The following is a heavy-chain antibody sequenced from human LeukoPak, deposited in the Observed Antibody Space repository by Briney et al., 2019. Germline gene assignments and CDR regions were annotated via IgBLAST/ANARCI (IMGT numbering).Heavy chain of an antibody. CDR2: IYHSGST. V-gene: IGHV4-4*02. Sequence: PSETLSLTCAVSGGSIKSNNWWSRVRQPPGKGLEWIGEIYHSGSTNYNPSLESRVTVSVDKSKNQFSLKLSSVTAADTAVYYCARATGGDGYNNWFDPWGQGTLVTVSS. D-gene: IGHD5-24*01. CDR1: GGSIKSNNW. J-gene: IGHJ5*02. CDR3: ARATGGDGYNNWFDP.